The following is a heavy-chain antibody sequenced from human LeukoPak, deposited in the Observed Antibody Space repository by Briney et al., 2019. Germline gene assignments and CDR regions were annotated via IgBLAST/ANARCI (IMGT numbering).Heavy chain of an antibody. J-gene: IGHJ5*02. CDR2: ISAYNGNT. V-gene: IGHV1-18*01. Sequence: GASVKVSCKASGYTFTSYGISWVRQAPGQGLERMGWISAYNGNTNYAQKLQGRVTMTTDTSTSTAYMELRSLRSDDTAVYYCARAPPYYDILTGYPEDWFDPWGQGTLVTVSS. D-gene: IGHD3-9*01. CDR1: GYTFTSYG. CDR3: ARAPPYYDILTGYPEDWFDP.